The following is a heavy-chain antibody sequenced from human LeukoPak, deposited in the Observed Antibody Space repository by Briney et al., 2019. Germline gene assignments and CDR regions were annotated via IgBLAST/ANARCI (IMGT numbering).Heavy chain of an antibody. D-gene: IGHD3-10*01. CDR1: GGSFSGYY. Sequence: SDTLSLTCAVYGGSFSGYYWRWIRQPPGKGLEGIGEINHSGSTNYNPSLKSRVTKSVDTSKIHFSLKLSSVTAADAAVYYWARSITMVRGVIWRGLGPYMDVWGKGTTVTVSS. J-gene: IGHJ6*04. CDR2: INHSGST. V-gene: IGHV4-34*01. CDR3: ARSITMVRGVIWRGLGPYMDV.